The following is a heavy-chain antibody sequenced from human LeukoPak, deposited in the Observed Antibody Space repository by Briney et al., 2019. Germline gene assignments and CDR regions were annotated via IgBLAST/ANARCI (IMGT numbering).Heavy chain of an antibody. V-gene: IGHV1-69*04. CDR1: GALFTSSA. CDR3: TREGSWSDERTPSIGDY. Sequence: SVKVSCKASGALFTSSAISWGRQAPGQGLEWMGRIIPIHGTTSYAQKFQGRVTISADKSKSTVYMELSSLTTEDTGVYYCTREGSWSDERTPSIGDYWGQGTLVTVSS. CDR2: IIPIHGTT. D-gene: IGHD2-15*01. J-gene: IGHJ4*02.